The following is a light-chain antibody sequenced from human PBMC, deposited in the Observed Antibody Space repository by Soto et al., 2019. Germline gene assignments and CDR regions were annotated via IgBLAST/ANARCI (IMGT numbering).Light chain of an antibody. V-gene: IGKV3-20*01. Sequence: EIVLTQSPGTLSLSPGERATLSCRASPSVSSSYLAWYQQKPGQAPRLLIYGASSRATGIPDRFSGSGSGTGFTLTISRPEAEDFAVYYGQQYGSSPPMYTFGQGTKLEIK. J-gene: IGKJ2*01. CDR2: GAS. CDR3: QQYGSSPPMYT. CDR1: PSVSSSY.